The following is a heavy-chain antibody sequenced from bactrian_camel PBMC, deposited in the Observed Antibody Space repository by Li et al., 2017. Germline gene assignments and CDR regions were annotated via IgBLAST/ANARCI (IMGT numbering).Heavy chain of an antibody. V-gene: IGHV3S42*01. Sequence: DVQLVESGGDLVQPGGSLRLSCAASGFMFSTYGMNWVRQAPGKGLEWVSTVNTGGGSTNYADSVKGRFTISRNNAKNTLYLQMNSLKTEDTGVYYCAADCYSGSTCTVSGAVRGGQGTQVTVS. CDR3: AADCYSGSTCTVSGAVR. CDR2: VNTGGGST. CDR1: GFMFSTYG. D-gene: IGHD3*01. J-gene: IGHJ4*01.